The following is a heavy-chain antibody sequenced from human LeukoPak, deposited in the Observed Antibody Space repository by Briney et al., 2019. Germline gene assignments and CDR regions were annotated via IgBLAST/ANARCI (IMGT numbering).Heavy chain of an antibody. CDR2: IHYSGST. CDR1: GGSIGRYY. J-gene: IGHJ4*02. V-gene: IGHV4-59*13. Sequence: SETLSLTCSISGGSIGRYYWSWIRQPPGKGLEWIGYIHYSGSTNYNPSLKSRVTISVDTSKNQLSLRVRSVIAADTTVYYCAREWSAFDYWGQGTLVTVSS. D-gene: IGHD2-15*01. CDR3: AREWSAFDY.